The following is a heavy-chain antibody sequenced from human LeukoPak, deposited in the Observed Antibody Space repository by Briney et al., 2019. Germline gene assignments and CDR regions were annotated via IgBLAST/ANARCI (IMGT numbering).Heavy chain of an antibody. V-gene: IGHV3-48*03. CDR3: ATKVPGSSHSSS. D-gene: IGHD4/OR15-4a*01. CDR2: VSGSGNEI. J-gene: IGHJ4*02. CDR1: GFTFHDFE. Sequence: GGSLRLSCAASGFTFHDFEMNWVRQAPGKGLEWVSYVSGSGNEIHYGDSVKGRFTISRDNAKSSLYLQMNSLRAEDTAIYYCATKVPGSSHSSSWGQGTLVTVSS.